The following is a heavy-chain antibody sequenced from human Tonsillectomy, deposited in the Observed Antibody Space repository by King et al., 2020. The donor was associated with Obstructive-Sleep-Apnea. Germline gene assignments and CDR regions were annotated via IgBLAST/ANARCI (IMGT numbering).Heavy chain of an antibody. Sequence: VQLVESGGGLVKPGGSLRLSCAASGFTFSNAWMSWVRQAPGKGLEWVGRIKSKTDGGTTDYAAPVKGRFTISRNDSKNTLYLQMNSLKTEDTAVYYCTTGVDDYYYYGMDVWGKGTTVTVSS. V-gene: IGHV3-15*01. J-gene: IGHJ6*04. CDR2: IKSKTDGGTT. CDR3: TTGVDDYYYYGMDV. CDR1: GFTFSNAW.